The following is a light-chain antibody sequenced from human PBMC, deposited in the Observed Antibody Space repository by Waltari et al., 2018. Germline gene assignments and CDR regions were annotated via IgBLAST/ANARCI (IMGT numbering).Light chain of an antibody. Sequence: QSALTQPASVSGSLGQSFTISCTGTYRDVGTYNLVSWYQQHPGKAPKLLIFDVTAPPYGVSNLFSGSKSGNTASLTISGLQAEHGADYYCCSYAGNFIWVFGGGTKLTVL. CDR2: DVT. CDR1: YRDVGTYNL. CDR3: CSYAGNFIWV. V-gene: IGLV2-23*02. J-gene: IGLJ3*02.